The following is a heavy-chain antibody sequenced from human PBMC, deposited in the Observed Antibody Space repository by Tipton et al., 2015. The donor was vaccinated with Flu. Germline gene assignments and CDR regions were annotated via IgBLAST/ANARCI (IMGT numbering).Heavy chain of an antibody. CDR2: INQGGSQR. V-gene: IGHV3-7*01. CDR3: SISLNS. Sequence: GSLRLSCTVSSFTFSDNWMDWVRQAPGKGLEWVANINQGGSQRYYVDSVKGRFTISRDNAKRSLCLQLDSLRAEDTGVYYCSISLNSWGQGTLVTVSS. J-gene: IGHJ5*02. CDR1: SFTFSDNW.